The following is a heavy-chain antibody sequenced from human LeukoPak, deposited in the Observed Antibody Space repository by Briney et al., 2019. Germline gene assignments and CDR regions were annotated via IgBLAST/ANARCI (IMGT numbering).Heavy chain of an antibody. J-gene: IGHJ4*02. D-gene: IGHD6-19*01. CDR2: IIPIFGTA. CDR3: ASSSVAGTVDY. Sequence: GASVKVSCKASGGTFSSYAISWVRQAPGQGLEWMGRIIPIFGTANYAQKFQGRVTITTDESTSTAYMELSSLKSEDTAVYYCASSSVAGTVDYWGQGTLVTVSS. V-gene: IGHV1-69*05. CDR1: GGTFSSYA.